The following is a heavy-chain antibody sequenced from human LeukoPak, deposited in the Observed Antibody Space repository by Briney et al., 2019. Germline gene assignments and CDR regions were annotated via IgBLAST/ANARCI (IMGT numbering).Heavy chain of an antibody. Sequence: PGGSLRLSCAASGFTFSDYYMSWIRQAPGKGLEWVSYISSGSTIYYADSVKGRFTISRDNAKNSLYLQMNSLRAEDTAVYYCARDGGYSSSSGDAFDIWGQGTMVTVSS. CDR2: ISSGSTI. CDR3: ARDGGYSSSSGDAFDI. V-gene: IGHV3-11*01. J-gene: IGHJ3*02. CDR1: GFTFSDYY. D-gene: IGHD6-6*01.